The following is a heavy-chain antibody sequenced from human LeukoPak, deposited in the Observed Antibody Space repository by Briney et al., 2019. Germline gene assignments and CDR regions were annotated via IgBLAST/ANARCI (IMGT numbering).Heavy chain of an antibody. CDR2: IYYSGST. CDR3: ARAPTSSVSEFDP. V-gene: IGHV4-39*07. CDR1: GGSISSSSYY. J-gene: IGHJ5*02. Sequence: SETLSLTCTVSGGSISSSSYYWGWIRQPPGKGLEWIGSIYYSGSTYYNPSLKSRVTISVDTSKNQFSLKLSSVTAADTAVYYCARAPTSSVSEFDPWGQGTLVTVSS. D-gene: IGHD6-6*01.